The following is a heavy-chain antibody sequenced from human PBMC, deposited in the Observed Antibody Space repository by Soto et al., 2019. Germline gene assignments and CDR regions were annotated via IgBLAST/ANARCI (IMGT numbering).Heavy chain of an antibody. Sequence: GGSLRLACAASGFTVSGSSMHWVRQASGKGLEWVGRIRGKTDTYATAYAAPVRGRFTISRDDSKNTAYLQMNSLKTEVTAVYFCTKRIGAYAMAVWGPGTTVTVSS. D-gene: IGHD6-13*01. CDR3: TKRIGAYAMAV. J-gene: IGHJ6*02. V-gene: IGHV3-73*01. CDR1: GFTVSGSS. CDR2: IRGKTDTYAT.